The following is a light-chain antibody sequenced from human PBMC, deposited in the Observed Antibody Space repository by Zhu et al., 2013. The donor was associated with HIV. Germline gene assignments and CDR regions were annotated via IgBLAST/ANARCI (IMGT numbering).Light chain of an antibody. CDR1: QIRTNY. V-gene: IGKV3-11*01. CDR2: GTS. CDR3: QLRSDWPPSWT. J-gene: IGKJ1*01. Sequence: EVVLTQSPATLSLSPGERATLSCRASQIRTNYLAWYQQKPGQAPRLLMYGTSYRATGIPGRFSGSGSGTDFTLTISSLEPEDFAVYYCQLRSDWPPSWTFGQGTKVALK.